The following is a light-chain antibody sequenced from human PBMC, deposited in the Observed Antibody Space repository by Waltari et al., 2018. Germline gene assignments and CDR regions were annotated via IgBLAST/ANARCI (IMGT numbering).Light chain of an antibody. V-gene: IGLV3-21*02. CDR1: NLGSKI. Sequence: SYVLTQPPSVSVAPGQTARITCGGNNLGSKIVHWYQHKPGQAPVLVVYDDSDRPSGIPERFAGSNSGNTATLTISRVEAGDEADYYGQVGDSSSDHVVFGGGTKLTVL. CDR3: QVGDSSSDHVV. CDR2: DDS. J-gene: IGLJ2*01.